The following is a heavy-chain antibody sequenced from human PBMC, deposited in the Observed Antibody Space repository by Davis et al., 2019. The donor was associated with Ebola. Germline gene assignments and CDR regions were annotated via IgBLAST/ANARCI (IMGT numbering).Heavy chain of an antibody. D-gene: IGHD6-6*01. CDR2: ISWNSDSI. J-gene: IGHJ4*02. CDR3: AKGRGADSSSGVNY. CDR1: GFTFDDYA. Sequence: PGGSLRLSCAASGFTFDDYAMHWVRQAPGKGLEWVSRISWNSDSIGYADSVKGRFTISRDNAKTPLNLQMNSLRAEDTAFHYCAKGRGADSSSGVNYWGQGTLVTVSS. V-gene: IGHV3-9*01.